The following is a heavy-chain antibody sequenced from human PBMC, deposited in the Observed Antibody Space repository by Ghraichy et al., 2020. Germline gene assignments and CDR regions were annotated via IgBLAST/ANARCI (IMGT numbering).Heavy chain of an antibody. J-gene: IGHJ5*02. CDR1: GGSVNSYY. D-gene: IGHD6-13*01. CDR2: VFTSGIA. V-gene: IGHV4-4*07. CDR3: VRDSAAYSSSWFWFDP. Sequence: SQTLSLTCTVSGGSVNSYYWSWIRQPAGKELEWIGRVFTSGIANYNPSLRGRVTMSVDTPKNQFSLKLSSVTAADSAVYYCVRDSAAYSSSWFWFDPWGQGTLVTVSS.